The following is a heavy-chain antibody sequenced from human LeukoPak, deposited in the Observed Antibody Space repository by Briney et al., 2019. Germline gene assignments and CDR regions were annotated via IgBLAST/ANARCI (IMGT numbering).Heavy chain of an antibody. CDR1: GDSTNTYF. Sequence: SETPSLTCTISGDSTNTYFWSWIRQPPGKGLEWIGYIYYTGTTNYNPSLKSRVTISVDTSKNQFSLKVSSVTAADTGVYYCASKSTDHGELRFDYWGQGTLVTASS. V-gene: IGHV4-59*01. J-gene: IGHJ4*02. D-gene: IGHD4-17*01. CDR2: IYYTGTT. CDR3: ASKSTDHGELRFDY.